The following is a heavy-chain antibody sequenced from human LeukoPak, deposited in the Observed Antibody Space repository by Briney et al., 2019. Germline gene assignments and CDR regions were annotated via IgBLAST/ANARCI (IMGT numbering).Heavy chain of an antibody. CDR2: IYYSGST. Sequence: SQTLSLTCTASGGSISSGGYYWSWIRQHPGKGLEWIGYIYYSGSTYYNPSLKSRVTISVDTSKNQFSLKLSSVTAADTAVYYCARDVHYYDSSEGFDPWGQGTLVTVSS. CDR1: GGSISSGGYY. CDR3: ARDVHYYDSSEGFDP. D-gene: IGHD3-22*01. V-gene: IGHV4-31*03. J-gene: IGHJ5*02.